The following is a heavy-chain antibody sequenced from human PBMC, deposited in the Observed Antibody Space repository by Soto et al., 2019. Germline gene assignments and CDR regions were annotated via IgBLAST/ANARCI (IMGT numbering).Heavy chain of an antibody. CDR3: ARRGLSSSSPFRYHYYGMDV. V-gene: IGHV1-8*01. D-gene: IGHD6-6*01. J-gene: IGHJ6*02. CDR2: MNPNSGNT. Sequence: QVQLVQSGAEVKKPGASVKVSCKASGYTFTSYDINWVRQATGQGPEWMGWMNPNSGNTGYAQKFQGRVTMTRNTSISTAYMELSSLRSEDTAVYYCARRGLSSSSPFRYHYYGMDVWGQGTTVTVSS. CDR1: GYTFTSYD.